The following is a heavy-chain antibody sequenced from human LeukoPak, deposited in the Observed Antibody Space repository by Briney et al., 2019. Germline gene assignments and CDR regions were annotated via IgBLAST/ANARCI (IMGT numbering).Heavy chain of an antibody. V-gene: IGHV3-43*01. CDR3: AKGGEVLRYFDWPYYVYY. CDR2: ISWDGGST. Sequence: GGSLRLSCAASGFTFDDYTMHWVRQAPGKGLEWVSLISWDGGSTYYVDSVKGRFTISRDNSKNSLYLQMNSLRTEDTALYYCAKGGEVLRYFDWPYYVYYWGQGTLVTVSS. J-gene: IGHJ4*02. CDR1: GFTFDDYT. D-gene: IGHD3-9*01.